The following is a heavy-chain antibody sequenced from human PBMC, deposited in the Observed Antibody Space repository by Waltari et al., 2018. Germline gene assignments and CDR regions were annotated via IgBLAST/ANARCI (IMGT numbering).Heavy chain of an antibody. CDR1: GGSISSYY. V-gene: IGHV4-59*01. CDR3: ARAHTYYDFWSGSYYFDY. CDR2: IYYSGST. J-gene: IGHJ4*02. Sequence: QVQLQESGPGLVKPSETLSLTCTVSGGSISSYYWSWIRQPPGKGLEWIGYIYYSGSTNYHPSLKSRVTISVDTSKNQFSLKLSSVTAADTAVYYCARAHTYYDFWSGSYYFDYWGQGTLVTVSS. D-gene: IGHD3-3*01.